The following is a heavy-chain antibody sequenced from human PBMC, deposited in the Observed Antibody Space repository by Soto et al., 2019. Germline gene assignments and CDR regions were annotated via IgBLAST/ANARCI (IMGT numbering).Heavy chain of an antibody. D-gene: IGHD1-20*01. V-gene: IGHV3-30*18. CDR1: GFTFSSYG. Sequence: PGGSLRLSCAASGFTFSSYGMHWVRQAPGRGLEWVAVISYDGSNKYYADSVKGRFTISRDNSKNTLYLQMNSLRAEDTAVYYSAKSSRSITGGWGYYYGMDVWGQATTVTVSS. CDR3: AKSSRSITGGWGYYYGMDV. CDR2: ISYDGSNK. J-gene: IGHJ6*02.